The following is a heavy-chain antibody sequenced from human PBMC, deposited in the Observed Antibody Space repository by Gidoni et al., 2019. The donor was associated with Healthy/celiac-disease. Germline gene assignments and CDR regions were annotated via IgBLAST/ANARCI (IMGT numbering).Heavy chain of an antibody. CDR1: GFTFSSYW. CDR2: IKQDGSEK. CDR3: AREGGYYDSSGYWTFDY. V-gene: IGHV3-7*01. Sequence: EVQLVESGGGLVQPGGSLRLSCAASGFTFSSYWMSWVRKAPGKGLEWVANIKQDGSEKYYVDSLKGRFTISRDNAKNSLYLQMNSLRAEDTAVYYCAREGGYYDSSGYWTFDYWGQGTRVTVSS. J-gene: IGHJ4*02. D-gene: IGHD3-22*01.